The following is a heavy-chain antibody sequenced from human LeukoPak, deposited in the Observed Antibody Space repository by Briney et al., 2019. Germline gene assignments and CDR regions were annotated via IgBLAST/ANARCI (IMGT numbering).Heavy chain of an antibody. CDR2: ITWNSGNI. CDR1: GFTFDDYA. CDR3: AKDMGLQWFREATGYMDV. Sequence: GRSLRLSCAASGFTFDDYAMHWVRQAPGKGLEWVSGITWNSGNIGYADSVKGRFTISRDNAKNSLYLQMNSLRAEDTALYYCAKDMGLQWFREATGYMDVWGKGTTVTVSS. D-gene: IGHD3-10*01. J-gene: IGHJ6*03. V-gene: IGHV3-9*01.